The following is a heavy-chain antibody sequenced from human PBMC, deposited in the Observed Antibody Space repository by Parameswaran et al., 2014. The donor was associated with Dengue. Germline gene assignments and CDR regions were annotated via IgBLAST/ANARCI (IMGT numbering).Heavy chain of an antibody. J-gene: IGHJ6*02. D-gene: IGHD5-24*01. V-gene: IGHV3-9*01. Sequence: WIRQPPGKGLEWVSGISWNSGSIGYADSVKGRFTISRDNAKNSLYLQMNSLRAEDTALYYCALRDGYKTGGMDVWGQGTTVTVSS. CDR2: ISWNSGSI. CDR3: ALRDGYKTGGMDV.